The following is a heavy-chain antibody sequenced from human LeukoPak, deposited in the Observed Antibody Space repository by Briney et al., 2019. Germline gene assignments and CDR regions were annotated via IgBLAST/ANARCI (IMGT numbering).Heavy chain of an antibody. D-gene: IGHD2-2*02. CDR1: GFTVSSEY. CDR3: AVDIVVLPAAIPDAFDI. J-gene: IGHJ3*02. V-gene: IGHV3-30*02. CDR2: IRNDGSNR. Sequence: QPGGSLRLSCAASGFTVSSEYMSWVRQAPGKGLEWVAFIRNDGSNRYYADSVKGRFTISRDNSKNTLYLQMNSLRAEDTAVYYCAVDIVVLPAAIPDAFDIWGQGTMVTVSS.